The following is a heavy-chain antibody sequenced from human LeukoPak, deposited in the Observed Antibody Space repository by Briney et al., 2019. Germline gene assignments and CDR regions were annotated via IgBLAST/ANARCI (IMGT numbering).Heavy chain of an antibody. D-gene: IGHD6-13*01. CDR3: ARGSSWPTYYYYGMDV. J-gene: IGHJ6*02. V-gene: IGHV1-8*01. CDR2: MNPNSGNT. CDR1: GYTFTSYD. Sequence: PAASVKVSCKASGYTFTSYDINWVRQATGQGLEWMGWMNPNSGNTGYAQKFQGRVTMTRNTSISTAYMELSSLRSEDTAVYYCARGSSWPTYYYYGMDVWGQGTTVTVSS.